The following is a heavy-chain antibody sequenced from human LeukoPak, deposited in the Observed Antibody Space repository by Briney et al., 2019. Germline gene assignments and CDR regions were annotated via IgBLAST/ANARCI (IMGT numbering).Heavy chain of an antibody. D-gene: IGHD6-13*01. CDR3: AKGVFGIAAALDY. CDR2: ISSSSSTI. J-gene: IGHJ4*02. Sequence: GGSLRLSCTASGFTFSSYSMNWVRQAPGKGLEWVSYISSSSSTIYYADSVKGRFTISRDNAKNSLYLQMNSLRAEDTAVYYCAKGVFGIAAALDYWGQGALVTVSS. V-gene: IGHV3-48*01. CDR1: GFTFSSYS.